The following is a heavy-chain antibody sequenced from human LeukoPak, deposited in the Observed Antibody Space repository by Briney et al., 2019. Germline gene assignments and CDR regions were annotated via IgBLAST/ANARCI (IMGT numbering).Heavy chain of an antibody. CDR3: AKDRVFDYYEISELDY. CDR2: ISGSAATI. Sequence: QPGGTLRLSCAASGFTFSNYGMTWVRQAPGKGLEWVSSISGSAATISYADSVKGRFTISRDNSKNTLSLQMNSLRAEDTAIYYCAKDRVFDYYEISELDYWGQGTLVTVSS. V-gene: IGHV3-23*01. D-gene: IGHD3-22*01. J-gene: IGHJ4*02. CDR1: GFTFSNYG.